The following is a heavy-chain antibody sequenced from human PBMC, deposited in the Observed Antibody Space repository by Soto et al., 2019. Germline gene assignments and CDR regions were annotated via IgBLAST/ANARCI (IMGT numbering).Heavy chain of an antibody. CDR2: INPSGGST. CDR1: GYIFTNYY. CDR3: ARGQWSAVVVIPFDY. V-gene: IGHV1-46*01. D-gene: IGHD3-22*01. J-gene: IGHJ4*02. Sequence: ASVKVSCKASGYIFTNYYMHWVRQAPGQGLEWMGIINPSGGSTSYAQKFQGRVTMTRGTSTSTVYMELSSLGSEDTAVYYCARGQWSAVVVIPFDYWGQGTLVTVSS.